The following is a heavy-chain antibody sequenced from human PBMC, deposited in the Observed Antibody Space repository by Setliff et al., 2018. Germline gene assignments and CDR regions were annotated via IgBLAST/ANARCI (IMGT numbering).Heavy chain of an antibody. CDR2: MSV. CDR3: ARWPVDFVVVPAAAKFDY. V-gene: IGHV1-18*04. CDR1: GYTFNNYG. J-gene: IGHJ4*02. Sequence: ASVKVSCKASGYTFNNYGINWVRQAPGQGFEWMGWMSVYAQKFQGRVTMTTDTPTSTAYMELRSLTSDDTAVYYCARWPVDFVVVPAAAKFDYCGQGTLVTVSS. D-gene: IGHD2-2*01.